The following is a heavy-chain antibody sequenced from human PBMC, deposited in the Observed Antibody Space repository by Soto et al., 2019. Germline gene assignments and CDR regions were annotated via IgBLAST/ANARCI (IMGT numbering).Heavy chain of an antibody. Sequence: GGSLRLSCAASGFTFSSYGMHWFRQAPGKGLEWVAVISYDGSNKYYADSVKGRFTISRDNSKNTLYLQMNSLRAEDTAVYYCAKDVVVGATTGLGDYYYYYGMDVWGQGTTVTVSS. CDR3: AKDVVVGATTGLGDYYYYYGMDV. CDR1: GFTFSSYG. D-gene: IGHD1-26*01. J-gene: IGHJ6*02. CDR2: ISYDGSNK. V-gene: IGHV3-30*18.